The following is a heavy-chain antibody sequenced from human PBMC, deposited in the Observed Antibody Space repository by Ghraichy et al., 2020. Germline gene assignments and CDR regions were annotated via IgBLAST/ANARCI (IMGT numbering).Heavy chain of an antibody. J-gene: IGHJ4*02. Sequence: GGSLRLSCAASGFTFSSYGLHWVRQAPGQGPEWMAVLWYDGSNTYYTDSVKGRFTISRDNSKNTLYLQMNSLRAEDTAVYYCARDYGGTSNLDLLLDYWGQGTLVTVSS. V-gene: IGHV3-33*01. CDR3: ARDYGGTSNLDLLLDY. D-gene: IGHD4-23*01. CDR1: GFTFSSYG. CDR2: LWYDGSNT.